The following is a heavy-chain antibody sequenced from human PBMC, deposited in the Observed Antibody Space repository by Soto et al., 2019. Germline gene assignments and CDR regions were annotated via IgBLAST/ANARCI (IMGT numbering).Heavy chain of an antibody. Sequence: QVQLVQXGADLXKPGASVKVSCKXSXXXXXXXXXXXVXXXXGXGLEWMGWINPHSGDTNYAQKFQGRVTMTRDTSISTVFVXLSXLXXXXXXXXXXXXXXXXXXXPXDSYGMDVWGQGTSVTVSS. CDR1: XXXXXXXX. J-gene: IGHJ6*02. CDR3: XXXXXXXXXPXDSYGMDV. CDR2: INPHSGDT. V-gene: IGHV1-2*02.